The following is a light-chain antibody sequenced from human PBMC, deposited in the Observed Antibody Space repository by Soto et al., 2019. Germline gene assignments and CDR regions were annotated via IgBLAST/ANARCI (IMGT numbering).Light chain of an antibody. Sequence: EIVMTQAQATLSGFLGDRATLSCRASENVGSNLAWYQQKPGQAPRLLIFAASSRATDLPARFSGSGSGTEFNFTISSLQSEDFGVYYCQQYKNWPRTFGQGTKV. CDR1: ENVGSN. CDR3: QQYKNWPRT. V-gene: IGKV3-15*01. J-gene: IGKJ1*01. CDR2: AAS.